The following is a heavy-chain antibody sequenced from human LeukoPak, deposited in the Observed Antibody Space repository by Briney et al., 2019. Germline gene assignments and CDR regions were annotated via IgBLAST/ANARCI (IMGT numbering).Heavy chain of an antibody. V-gene: IGHV4-39*01. Sequence: SETLSLTCTVSVGSISSSSYYWGWIRQPPGKGLEWIGSIYYSGSTYYNPSLKSRVTISVDTSKNQFPLKLSSVTAADTAVYYCARTVLEWLLWGWFDPWGQGTLVTVSS. CDR3: ARTVLEWLLWGWFDP. CDR1: VGSISSSSYY. CDR2: IYYSGST. J-gene: IGHJ5*02. D-gene: IGHD3-3*01.